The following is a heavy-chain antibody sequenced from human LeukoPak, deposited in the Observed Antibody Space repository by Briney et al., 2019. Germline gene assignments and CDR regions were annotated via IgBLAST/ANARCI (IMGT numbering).Heavy chain of an antibody. V-gene: IGHV3-23*01. CDR3: AKSDPLMTAADIFDY. J-gene: IGHJ4*02. Sequence: GGSLRLSCAASGFRFSTYAMSWVRQAPGKGLEWVSGISGSTGLTYYADSVKGRFTISRDNSKDTVHLQMNTLRAEDTAVYYCAKSDPLMTAADIFDYWGQGTLVTVSS. D-gene: IGHD6-13*01. CDR1: GFRFSTYA. CDR2: ISGSTGLT.